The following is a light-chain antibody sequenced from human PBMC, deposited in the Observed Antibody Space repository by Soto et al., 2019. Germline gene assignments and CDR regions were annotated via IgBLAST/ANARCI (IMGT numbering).Light chain of an antibody. CDR3: QQYGSLPPT. V-gene: IGKV3-20*01. CDR2: GPS. J-gene: IGKJ1*01. Sequence: EIVLTQSPGTLSLSPGERATLSCRASQSISSGYLAWYQQRPGQPPRLLVYGPSNRATDIPDRFSGSGSGTDFSLPISRLEPEDFAVYYCQQYGSLPPTFGPGTKVDIK. CDR1: QSISSGY.